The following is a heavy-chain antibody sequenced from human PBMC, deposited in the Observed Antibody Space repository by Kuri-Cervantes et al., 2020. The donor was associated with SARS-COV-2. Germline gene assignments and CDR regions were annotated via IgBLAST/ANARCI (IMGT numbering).Heavy chain of an antibody. CDR2: INTNTGHP. J-gene: IGHJ3*02. CDR3: ARDSWGSYPHAAFDI. CDR1: RYTFTIYA. D-gene: IGHD1-26*01. V-gene: IGHV7-4-1*02. Sequence: ASVTVSRKASRYTFTIYAMNWVREAPGQGLELMGWINTNTGHPTYAQGSTGRFVFSLDTSVSTAYLQISSLKAEVYAVYYCARDSWGSYPHAAFDIWGQGTMVTVSS.